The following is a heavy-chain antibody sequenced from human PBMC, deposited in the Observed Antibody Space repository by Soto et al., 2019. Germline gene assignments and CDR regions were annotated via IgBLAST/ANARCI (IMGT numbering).Heavy chain of an antibody. J-gene: IGHJ4*02. CDR1: GFTCSSYS. CDR3: ARENYFDY. CDR2: ISASGRSI. V-gene: IGHV3-23*01. Sequence: PGGSLRPWCGAFGFTCSSYSVNWVRQTPGNGPEWVSAISASGRSIHYADSVKGRFTISTDNSKNTLYLQMNSLRAEDTAVYYCARENYFDYWGQGTLVTVSS.